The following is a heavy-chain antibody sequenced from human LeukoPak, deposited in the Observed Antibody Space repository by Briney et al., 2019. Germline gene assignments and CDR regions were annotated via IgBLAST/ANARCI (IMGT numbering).Heavy chain of an antibody. CDR3: ARDLVPASSRSYYYYYMDV. D-gene: IGHD2-2*01. Sequence: SETLSLTCTVSGRSISSYYWSWIRQPAGKGLEWIGRFYTSGTTNYNPSLKSRVTMSGDTSKNQFSLKLSSVTAADTAVYYCARDLVPASSRSYYYYYMDVWGKGTTVTVSS. CDR1: GRSISSYY. CDR2: FYTSGTT. J-gene: IGHJ6*03. V-gene: IGHV4-4*07.